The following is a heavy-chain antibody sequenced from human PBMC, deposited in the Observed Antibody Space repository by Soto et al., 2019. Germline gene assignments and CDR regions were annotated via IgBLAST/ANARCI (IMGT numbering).Heavy chain of an antibody. CDR1: GGSTSSYY. CDR2: IFYSGST. D-gene: IGHD6-6*01. CDR3: ARHYSAYSSSDWFDP. Sequence: SETLSLTCTVSGGSTSSYYWTWIRQPPGKRLEWIGYIFYSGSTNYNPSLKSRVTISVDTSKNQFSLKLSSVTAADTAVYYCARHYSAYSSSDWFDPWGQGTLVTVSS. J-gene: IGHJ5*02. V-gene: IGHV4-59*08.